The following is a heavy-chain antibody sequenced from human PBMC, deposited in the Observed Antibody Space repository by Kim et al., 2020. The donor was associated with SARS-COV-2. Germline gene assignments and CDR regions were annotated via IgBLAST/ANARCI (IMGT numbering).Heavy chain of an antibody. Sequence: SETLSLTCAVYGGSFSGYYWSWIRQPPGKGLEWIGEINHSGSTNYNPSLKSRVTISVDTSKNQFSLKLSSVTAADTAVYYCARGLVVSWAPWWFDPWGQGTLVTVSS. CDR3: ARGLVVSWAPWWFDP. CDR2: INHSGST. D-gene: IGHD6-13*01. CDR1: GGSFSGYY. V-gene: IGHV4-34*01. J-gene: IGHJ5*02.